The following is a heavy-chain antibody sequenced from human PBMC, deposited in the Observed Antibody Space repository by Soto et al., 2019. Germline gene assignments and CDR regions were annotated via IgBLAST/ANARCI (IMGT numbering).Heavy chain of an antibody. J-gene: IGHJ4*02. CDR1: GYTFTSYD. V-gene: IGHV1-8*01. CDR2: MNPNSGNT. CDR3: AKKYSTSWYILDY. Sequence: ASVKVSCKASGYTFTSYDIDWVRQATGQGLEWMGWMNPNSGNTGYAQKFQGRVTMTRNTSISTAYMELSSLRAEDTAEYYCAKKYSTSWYILDYWGQGTLVTVSS. D-gene: IGHD6-13*01.